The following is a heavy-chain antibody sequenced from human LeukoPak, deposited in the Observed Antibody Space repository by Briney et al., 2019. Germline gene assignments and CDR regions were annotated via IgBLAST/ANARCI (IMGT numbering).Heavy chain of an antibody. D-gene: IGHD5-18*01. J-gene: IGHJ4*02. Sequence: ASVKVSCKASGYTFTGYYMHWVRQAPGQGLEWMGWINPNSGGTNYAQKFQGRVTMTRDTSISTAYMELSRLRSDDTAVYYCARGLIPIRGYSYGRSGNPDYWGQGTLVTVSS. CDR2: INPNSGGT. CDR1: GYTFTGYY. V-gene: IGHV1-2*02. CDR3: ARGLIPIRGYSYGRSGNPDY.